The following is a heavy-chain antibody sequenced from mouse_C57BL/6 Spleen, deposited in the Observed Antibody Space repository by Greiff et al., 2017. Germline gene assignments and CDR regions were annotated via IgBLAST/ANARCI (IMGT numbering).Heavy chain of an antibody. CDR1: GYSFTDYN. Sequence: VQLQQSGPALVKPGASVQISCKASGYSFTDYNMHWVKQSHGKSLEWIGAITPNYGTTSYNQTFKGKATLTVDQSSITAYMQLNSLTSEDSAVYYCARDYGSGLYDVDYGGQGTTLKVSA. J-gene: IGHJ2*01. D-gene: IGHD2-14*01. CDR3: ARDYGSGLYDVDY. V-gene: IGHV1-39*01. CDR2: ITPNYGTT.